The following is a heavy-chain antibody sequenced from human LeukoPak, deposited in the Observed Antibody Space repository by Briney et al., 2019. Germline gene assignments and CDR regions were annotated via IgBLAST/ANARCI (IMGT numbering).Heavy chain of an antibody. V-gene: IGHV4-39*01. J-gene: IGHJ4*02. Sequence: SETLSLTCSVSGDSISSSNYYWAWIRQPPGKGLEWIGSIYYSGSTYYNPSLKSRATISVDTSKNQFSLKLNSVTAADTALYYCASQYDYGADDYWGQGTLVTVSS. D-gene: IGHD4-17*01. CDR2: IYYSGST. CDR3: ASQYDYGADDY. CDR1: GDSISSSNYY.